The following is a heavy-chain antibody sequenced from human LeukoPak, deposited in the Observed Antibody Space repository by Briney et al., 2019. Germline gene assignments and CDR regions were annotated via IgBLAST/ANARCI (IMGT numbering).Heavy chain of an antibody. CDR2: INHSGST. J-gene: IGHJ4*02. CDR3: ARGRLPDGY. D-gene: IGHD5-24*01. Sequence: PSETQSLTCAVYGGSFSGYYWSWIRQPPGKGLEWIGEINHSGSTYYNPSLKSRVTISVDTSKNQFSLKLSSVTAADTAVYYCARGRLPDGYWGQGTLVTVSS. V-gene: IGHV4-34*01. CDR1: GGSFSGYY.